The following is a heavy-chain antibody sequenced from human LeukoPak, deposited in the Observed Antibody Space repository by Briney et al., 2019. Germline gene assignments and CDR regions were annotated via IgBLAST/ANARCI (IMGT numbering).Heavy chain of an antibody. D-gene: IGHD1-26*01. J-gene: IGHJ4*02. CDR1: GGSISSYY. V-gene: IGHV4-59*08. CDR3: ARAFAWELLDRVFDY. Sequence: SETLSLTCTVSGGSISSYYWSWIRQPPGKGLEWIGYIYYSGSTYYNPSLKSRVTISVDTSKNQFSLKLSSVTAADTAVYYCARAFAWELLDRVFDYWGQGTLVTVSS. CDR2: IYYSGST.